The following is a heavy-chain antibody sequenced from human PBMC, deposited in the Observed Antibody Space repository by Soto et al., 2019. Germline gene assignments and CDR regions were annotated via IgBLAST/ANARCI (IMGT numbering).Heavy chain of an antibody. CDR1: GFTFDDYA. V-gene: IGHV3-9*01. Sequence: GGSLRLSCAASGFTFDDYAMHWVRQAPGKGLEWVSGISWNSGSIGYADSVKGRFTISRDNAKNSLYLQMNSLRAEDTALYYCAKDMSEEGSITIFGVVPGSAFDIWGQGTMVTVSS. J-gene: IGHJ3*02. D-gene: IGHD3-3*01. CDR3: AKDMSEEGSITIFGVVPGSAFDI. CDR2: ISWNSGSI.